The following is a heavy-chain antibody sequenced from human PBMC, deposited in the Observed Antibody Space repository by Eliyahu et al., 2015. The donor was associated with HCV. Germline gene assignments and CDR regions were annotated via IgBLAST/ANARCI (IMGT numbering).Heavy chain of an antibody. J-gene: IGHJ4*02. D-gene: IGHD5-12*01. CDR2: ISSSSSTI. Sequence: SMNWVRQAPGKGLEWVSYISSSSSTIYYADSVKGRFTISRDNAKNSLYLQMNSLRDEDTAVXYCARDYSAVDIVATLFWEEGGFDYWGQGTLVTVSS. V-gene: IGHV3-48*02. CDR1: S. CDR3: ARDYSAVDIVATLFWEEGGFDY.